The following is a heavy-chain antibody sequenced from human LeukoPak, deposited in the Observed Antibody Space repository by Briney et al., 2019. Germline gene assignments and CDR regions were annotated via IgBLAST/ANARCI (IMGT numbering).Heavy chain of an antibody. J-gene: IGHJ2*01. V-gene: IGHV1-69*05. Sequence: VSSVKVSCKASAGTFSSYAISWVRQAPGQGLEWMGRIIPIFGTANYAQKFQGRVTITTDESTSTAYMELSSLRSEDTAVYYCATSLLVGYSDLCGRGTLVTVSS. CDR3: ATSLLVGYSDL. CDR2: IIPIFGTA. CDR1: AGTFSSYA. D-gene: IGHD2-21*01.